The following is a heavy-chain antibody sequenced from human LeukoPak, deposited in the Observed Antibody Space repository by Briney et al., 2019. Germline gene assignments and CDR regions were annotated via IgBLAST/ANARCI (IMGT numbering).Heavy chain of an antibody. CDR3: ARDYGPAYYDILTGYFHFDY. V-gene: IGHV1-18*01. CDR1: GYTFTSYG. J-gene: IGHJ4*02. CDR2: ISAYNGNT. D-gene: IGHD3-9*01. Sequence: GASVKVSCKASGYTFTSYGISWVRQAPGQGLEWMGWISAYNGNTNYAQKLQGRVTMTTDTSTSTAYMELRSLRSDDTAVYYCARDYGPAYYDILTGYFHFDYWGQGTQVTVSS.